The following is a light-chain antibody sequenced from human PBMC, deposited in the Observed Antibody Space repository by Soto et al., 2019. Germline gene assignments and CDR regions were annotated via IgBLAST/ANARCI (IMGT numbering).Light chain of an antibody. CDR2: WAS. Sequence: DIVMTQSPASLAVSLGERATINCKSSQSVLYSSNNKNYLAWYQQKPGQPPKLLIYWASTRESGVPARCSGSGSGTDFTLTISSLQAEDVEVYYCQQYYSTPYTFGQGTKLEIK. CDR3: QQYYSTPYT. V-gene: IGKV4-1*01. CDR1: QSVLYSSNNKNY. J-gene: IGKJ2*01.